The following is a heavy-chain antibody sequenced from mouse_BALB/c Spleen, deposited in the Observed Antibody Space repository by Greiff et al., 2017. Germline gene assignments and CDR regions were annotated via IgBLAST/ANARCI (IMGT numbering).Heavy chain of an antibody. CDR2: INPSSGYT. D-gene: IGHD1-2*01. J-gene: IGHJ4*01. CDR1: GYTFTSYT. Sequence: VQLQESAAELARPGASVKMSCKASGYTFTSYTMHWVKQRPGQGLEWIGYINPSSGYTEYNQKFKDKTTLTADKSSSTAYMQLSSLTSEDSAVYYCARLGLRPTMDYWGQGTSVTVSS. CDR3: ARLGLRPTMDY. V-gene: IGHV1-4*02.